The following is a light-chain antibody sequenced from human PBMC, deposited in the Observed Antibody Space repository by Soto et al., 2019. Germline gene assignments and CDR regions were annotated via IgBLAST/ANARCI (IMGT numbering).Light chain of an antibody. J-gene: IGLJ1*01. CDR3: ISYTSSSTRV. V-gene: IGLV2-14*01. CDR2: DVS. CDR1: SSDVGGYNY. Sequence: QSALTQPASVSGSPGQSITISCTGTSSDVGGYNYVSWYQQHPGKAPKLMIYDVSNRPSGVSNRFSGSKSANTASLTISGLQAEDEADYYCISYTSSSTRVFGTGTKVTVL.